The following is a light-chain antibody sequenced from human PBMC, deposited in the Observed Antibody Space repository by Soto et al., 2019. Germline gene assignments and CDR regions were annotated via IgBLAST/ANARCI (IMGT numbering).Light chain of an antibody. Sequence: DIVITQSPATLSVSPGERATLSCKASQSVSSSLAWYQQKPGRSPSLLIYGASTRATGIPARFSGSGSGTEFTLTISSLQSEDFAVDYCLQYNNWWTFGQGTKVDIK. CDR1: QSVSSS. CDR3: LQYNNWWT. J-gene: IGKJ1*01. V-gene: IGKV3-15*01. CDR2: GAS.